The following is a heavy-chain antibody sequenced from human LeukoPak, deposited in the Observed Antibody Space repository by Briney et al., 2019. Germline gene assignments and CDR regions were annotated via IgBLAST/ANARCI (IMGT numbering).Heavy chain of an antibody. J-gene: IGHJ4*02. CDR3: ARSLLTGDLN. V-gene: IGHV4-31*03. CDR2: IYYSGST. CDR1: GGSISSGGYY. D-gene: IGHD7-27*01. Sequence: SETLSLTCTVSGGSISSGGYYWSWIRLHPGKGLEWIGYIYYSGSTYYNPSLKSRVTISVDTSKNQFSLKLSSVTAADTAVYYCARSLLTGDLNWGQGTLVTVSS.